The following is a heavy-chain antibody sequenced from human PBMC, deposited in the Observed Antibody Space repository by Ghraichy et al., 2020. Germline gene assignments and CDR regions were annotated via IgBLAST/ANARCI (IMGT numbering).Heavy chain of an antibody. CDR3: ARGRDKVVERWFDP. D-gene: IGHD2-21*01. V-gene: IGHV4-34*01. Sequence: SETLSLTCAVYGGSFSGYYWSWIRQPPGKGLEWIGEINHSGSTNYNPSLKSRVTISVDTSKNQFSLKLSSVTAADTAVYYCARGRDKVVERWFDPWGQGTLVTVSS. CDR2: INHSGST. CDR1: GGSFSGYY. J-gene: IGHJ5*02.